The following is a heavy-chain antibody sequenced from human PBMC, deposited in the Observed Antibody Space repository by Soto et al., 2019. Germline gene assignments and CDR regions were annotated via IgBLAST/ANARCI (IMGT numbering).Heavy chain of an antibody. CDR2: IYYRGST. D-gene: IGHD1-26*01. Sequence: SETLSLTCTVSGGSISSHYWSWVRQAPGKGLEWIGHIYYRGSTNYNPSLRSRNTISVDASKSQFSLKLNSVTTADTAVYYCARDGREASGMDVWGQGTKVTVSS. CDR1: GGSISSHY. V-gene: IGHV4-59*11. J-gene: IGHJ6*02. CDR3: ARDGREASGMDV.